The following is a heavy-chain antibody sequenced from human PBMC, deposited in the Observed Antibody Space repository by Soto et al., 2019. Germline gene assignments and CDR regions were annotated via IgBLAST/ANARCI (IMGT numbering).Heavy chain of an antibody. CDR3: ARSFYDYGDDVVYYYGMDV. CDR2: ISAYNGNT. V-gene: IGHV1-18*04. J-gene: IGHJ6*02. D-gene: IGHD4-17*01. Sequence: QVQLVQSGAEVKKPGASVKVSCKASGYTFTSYGISWVRQAPGQGLEWMGWISAYNGNTNYAQKFQGRVTMTTDTSTSTAYMELRSLRSDDTAVYYCARSFYDYGDDVVYYYGMDVWGQGTTVTVCS. CDR1: GYTFTSYG.